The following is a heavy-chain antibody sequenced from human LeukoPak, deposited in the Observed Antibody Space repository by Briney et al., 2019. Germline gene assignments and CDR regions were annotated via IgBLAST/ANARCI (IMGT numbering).Heavy chain of an antibody. CDR3: ARGSGSYFPLGWFDP. CDR2: IYYSGST. Sequence: SETLSLTCTVSGGSISSSSYYWGWIRQPPGKGLEWIGYIYYSGSTNYNPSLKSRVTISVDTSKNQFSLKLSSVTAADTAVYYCARGSGSYFPLGWFDPWGQGTLVTVSS. D-gene: IGHD1-26*01. CDR1: GGSISSSSYY. J-gene: IGHJ5*02. V-gene: IGHV4-61*05.